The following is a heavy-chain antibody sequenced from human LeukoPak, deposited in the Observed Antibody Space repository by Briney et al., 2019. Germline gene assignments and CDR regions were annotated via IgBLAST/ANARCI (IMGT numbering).Heavy chain of an antibody. CDR1: GFTFSSYG. D-gene: IGHD1-1*01. Sequence: GGSLRLSCAASGFTFSSYGMSWVRQAPGKGLEWVSAISGSGGSTYYADSVKGRFTISRDNAKNSLYLQMNSLRAEDTAVYYCASLESSGTGFRGWGQGTLVTVSS. V-gene: IGHV3-23*01. J-gene: IGHJ4*02. CDR2: ISGSGGST. CDR3: ASLESSGTGFRG.